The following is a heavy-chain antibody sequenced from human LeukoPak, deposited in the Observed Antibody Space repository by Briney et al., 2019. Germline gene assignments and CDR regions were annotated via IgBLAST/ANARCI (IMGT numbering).Heavy chain of an antibody. CDR2: HEWEDDI. CDR1: DFSLSTRGMR. J-gene: IGHJ4*02. V-gene: IGHV2-70*04. Sequence: SAPALAKPTQTLTLTCTYSDFSLSTRGMRLGWIRQLPGNALGTLEGHEWEDDIFYSTSPTTSLTSSKATTKDQVVLTRPNTDPVDTSTYDRARRATRGVNPYFDYWGQGTLVTVSS. CDR3: ARRATRGVNPYFDY. D-gene: IGHD3-10*01.